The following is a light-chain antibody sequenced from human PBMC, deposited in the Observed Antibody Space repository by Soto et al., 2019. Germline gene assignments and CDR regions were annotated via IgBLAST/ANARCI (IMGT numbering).Light chain of an antibody. Sequence: EIVMTQSPGTLSLSPGERATLSCRASQIISSSYLAWYQQKPGQAPRLLVYGASSRATGLPDRFSGSGSGTDFTLTISRLEPEDFAVYYCQQYGSSRFTFGPGTKVDIK. J-gene: IGKJ3*01. CDR3: QQYGSSRFT. CDR1: QIISSSY. V-gene: IGKV3-20*01. CDR2: GAS.